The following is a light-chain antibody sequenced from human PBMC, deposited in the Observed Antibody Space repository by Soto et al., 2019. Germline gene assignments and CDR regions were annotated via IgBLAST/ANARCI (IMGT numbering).Light chain of an antibody. J-gene: IGKJ1*01. CDR1: QSVSSSS. CDR2: GAS. V-gene: IGKV3-20*01. Sequence: EIVLTQSPWTLAVYPVEVATRSCSSIQSVSSSSLAWYQQKPGQAPRLLIYGASSRATGIPDRFSGSGSGTDFTLTISRLEPEDFAVYYCQQYGSSATFGEGTKVDIK. CDR3: QQYGSSAT.